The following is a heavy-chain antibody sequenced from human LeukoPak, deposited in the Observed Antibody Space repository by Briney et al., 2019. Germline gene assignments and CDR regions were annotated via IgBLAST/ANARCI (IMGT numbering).Heavy chain of an antibody. V-gene: IGHV3-7*01. D-gene: IGHD5-24*01. CDR3: AVGDRTFDY. CDR1: GFTFRDYW. Sequence: GGSLRLSCAASGFTFRDYWMSWVRQAPGKGLEWVANIKEDGSEKYCVDSVKGRFTISRDNAKTSLYLQMNSLRVEDTAVYYCAVGDRTFDYWGQGTLVTVSS. J-gene: IGHJ4*02. CDR2: IKEDGSEK.